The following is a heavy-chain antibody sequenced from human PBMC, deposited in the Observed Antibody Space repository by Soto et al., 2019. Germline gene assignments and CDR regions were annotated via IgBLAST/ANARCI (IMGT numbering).Heavy chain of an antibody. CDR2: VSGSGVST. V-gene: IGHV3-23*01. Sequence: TGVLLSLPCTASGFPFSSYAMSWVRHAPGKGLEWVSAVSGSGVSTYYADSVKGRFTIARENSKNTLYLQMNSLRAEDTAVYHGVKTPVPANAIPSHVNYLGQGTRVTVSA. D-gene: IGHD2-8*01. J-gene: IGHJ4*01. CDR3: VKTPVPANAIPSHVNY. CDR1: GFPFSSYA.